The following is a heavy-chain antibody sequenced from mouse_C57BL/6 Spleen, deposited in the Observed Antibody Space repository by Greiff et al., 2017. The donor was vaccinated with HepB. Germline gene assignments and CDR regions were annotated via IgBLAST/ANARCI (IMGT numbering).Heavy chain of an antibody. J-gene: IGHJ2*01. CDR3: ARSTGTGYFDY. V-gene: IGHV3-6*01. CDR1: GYSITSGYY. Sequence: DVQLQESGPGLVKPSQSLSLTCSVTGYSITSGYYWNWIRQFPGNKLEWMGYISYDGSNNYNPSLKNRISITRDTSKNQFFLKLNSVTTEDTATYYCARSTGTGYFDYWGQGTTLTVSS. D-gene: IGHD4-1*02. CDR2: ISYDGSN.